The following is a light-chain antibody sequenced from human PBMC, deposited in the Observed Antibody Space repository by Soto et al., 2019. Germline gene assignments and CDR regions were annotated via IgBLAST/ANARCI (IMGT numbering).Light chain of an antibody. CDR1: QSIYSW. J-gene: IGKJ1*01. CDR2: KAS. V-gene: IGKV1-5*03. CDR3: QQFNTYSW. Sequence: DIPMTQSPSTLSVSVGDRVTITCGASQSIYSWLAWYQQKPGKAPKLLIYKASSLESGVPSRFSGSGSGTEFTLTISSLQPDDFATYYCQQFNTYSWFGQGTKVEVK.